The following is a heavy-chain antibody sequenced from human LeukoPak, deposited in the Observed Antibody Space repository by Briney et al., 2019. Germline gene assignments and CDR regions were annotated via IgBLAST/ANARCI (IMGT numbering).Heavy chain of an antibody. D-gene: IGHD2-21*01. CDR1: GYTFTSYY. J-gene: IGHJ6*02. V-gene: IGHV1-46*01. CDR3: ARTEAGGAISPFWRYYYYYGMDV. Sequence: ASVKVSCKASGYTFTSYYMHWVRQAPGQGLEWMGIINPSGGSTSYAQKFQGRVTMTRDTSTSTVYVELSSLRSEDTAVYYCARTEAGGAISPFWRYYYYYGMDVWGQGTTVTVSS. CDR2: INPSGGST.